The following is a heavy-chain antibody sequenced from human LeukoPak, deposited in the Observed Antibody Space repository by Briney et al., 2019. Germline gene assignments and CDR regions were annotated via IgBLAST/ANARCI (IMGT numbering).Heavy chain of an antibody. CDR3: ARDPLLHTAFDY. D-gene: IGHD2-15*01. Sequence: SETLSLTCTISDGSISSYYWTWIRQPAGKGLEWIGRIYTSGSTNYNPSLKSRVTMSVDTSKNQFSLTLSSVTAADTAVYYCARDPLLHTAFDYWGQGTLVTVSS. V-gene: IGHV4-4*07. CDR1: DGSISSYY. J-gene: IGHJ4*02. CDR2: IYTSGST.